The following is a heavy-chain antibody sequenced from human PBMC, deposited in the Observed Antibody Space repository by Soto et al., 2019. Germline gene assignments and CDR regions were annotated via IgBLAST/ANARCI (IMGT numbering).Heavy chain of an antibody. Sequence: EVQLLESGGGLVQPGGSLRLSCAASGFTFSSYAMSWVRQAPGKGLEWVSAISGSGGSKYYADSVKGRFTISRDNSKNRLYLQMKSRLAEDTVVYYCTQAGYCSGGSYGTHYYYYYGMDVWGQGTTVTVSS. J-gene: IGHJ6*02. CDR1: GFTFSSYA. CDR3: TQAGYCSGGSYGTHYYYYYGMDV. CDR2: ISGSGGSK. D-gene: IGHD2-15*01. V-gene: IGHV3-23*01.